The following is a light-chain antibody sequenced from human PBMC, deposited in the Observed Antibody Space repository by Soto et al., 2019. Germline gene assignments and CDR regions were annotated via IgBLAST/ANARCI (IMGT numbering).Light chain of an antibody. CDR1: QSISSW. CDR2: KAS. CDR3: QQYGISSPWT. Sequence: DIPMTQSPSTLSASVGDRVTITCRASQSISSWLAWYQQKPGKAPKLLIYKASSLETGVTSRFSGSGSGTEFILIISSLQPDDFASYYCQQYGISSPWTFGKGTKVEIK. J-gene: IGKJ1*01. V-gene: IGKV1-5*03.